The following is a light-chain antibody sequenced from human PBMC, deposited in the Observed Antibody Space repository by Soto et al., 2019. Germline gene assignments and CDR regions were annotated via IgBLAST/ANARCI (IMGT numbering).Light chain of an antibody. CDR1: QTINDW. J-gene: IGKJ1*01. CDR2: DAS. Sequence: IQLPHTPSSQSASVGHRLTITCRASQTINDWLAWYQQKPGKAPKLLIPDASNMESGIPARFSGSGSGTEFTLTISSLQPDDFAIYYCQQYNTYPWTFGQGTTGDIK. V-gene: IGKV1-5*01. CDR3: QQYNTYPWT.